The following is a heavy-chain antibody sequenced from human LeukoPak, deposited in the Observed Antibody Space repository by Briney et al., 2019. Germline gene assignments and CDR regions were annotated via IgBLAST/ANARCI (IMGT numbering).Heavy chain of an antibody. CDR3: ARVAPYDY. J-gene: IGHJ4*02. Sequence: PGRSLRLSCAVSGFTFSSYAMHWVRQAPGKGLEWVAVISYDGSNKYYADSVKGRFTISRDNSKNTLYLQMNSLRAEDTAVYYCARVAPYDYWGQGTLVTVSS. CDR1: GFTFSSYA. CDR2: ISYDGSNK. D-gene: IGHD2-15*01. V-gene: IGHV3-30-3*01.